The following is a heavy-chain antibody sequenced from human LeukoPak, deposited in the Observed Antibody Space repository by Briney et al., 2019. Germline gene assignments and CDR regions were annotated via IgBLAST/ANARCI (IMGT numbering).Heavy chain of an antibody. Sequence: ASVKVSCKASGGTFSSYAISWVRQAPGQGLEWMGGIIPIFGTANYAQKFQGRVTITTDESTSTAYMELSSLRSEDTAVYYCARDEGDGSYFDNWGQGTLVTVSS. CDR3: ARDEGDGSYFDN. V-gene: IGHV1-69*05. D-gene: IGHD2-15*01. CDR1: GGTFSSYA. CDR2: IIPIFGTA. J-gene: IGHJ4*02.